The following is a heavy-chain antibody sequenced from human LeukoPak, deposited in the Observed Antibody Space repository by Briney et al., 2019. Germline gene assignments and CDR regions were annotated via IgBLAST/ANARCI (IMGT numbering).Heavy chain of an antibody. D-gene: IGHD6-19*01. V-gene: IGHV1-24*01. Sequence: ASVKVSCKVSGYTLTELSMHWVRQAPGKGLERMGGFDPEDGETIYAQKFQGRVTMTEDTSTDTAYMELSSLRSEDTAVYYCATFDLVILAGETHGMDVWGQGTTVTVSS. CDR3: ATFDLVILAGETHGMDV. J-gene: IGHJ6*02. CDR1: GYTLTELS. CDR2: FDPEDGET.